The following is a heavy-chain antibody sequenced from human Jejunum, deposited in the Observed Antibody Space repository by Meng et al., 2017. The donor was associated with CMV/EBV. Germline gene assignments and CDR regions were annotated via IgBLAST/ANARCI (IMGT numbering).Heavy chain of an antibody. D-gene: IGHD3/OR15-3a*01. CDR3: VREAWTPRSGRLYYFDL. CDR2: ITTFHGST. Sequence: GSFEYDVINWVRQAPGQRLEWMGGITTFHGSTDYAQRFQGRVTVSTTQSRSTVYMDLRSLTPGDTAVYYCVREAWTPRSGRLYYFDLWGQGTLVTVSS. J-gene: IGHJ4*02. V-gene: IGHV1-69*05. CDR1: GSFEYDV.